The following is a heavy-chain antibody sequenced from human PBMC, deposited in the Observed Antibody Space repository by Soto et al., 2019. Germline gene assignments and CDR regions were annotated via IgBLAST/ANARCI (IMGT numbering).Heavy chain of an antibody. CDR2: IIPIFGTA. CDR3: ARDSMSSGSYYYYGMDV. CDR1: GGTFSSYA. Sequence: GASVKVSCKASGGTFSSYAISWVRQAPGQGLEWMGGIIPIFGTANYAQKFQGRVTITADESTSTAYMELSSLRSEDTAVYYCARDSMSSGSYYYYGMDVWGQGTTVTVSS. J-gene: IGHJ6*02. V-gene: IGHV1-69*13. D-gene: IGHD3-22*01.